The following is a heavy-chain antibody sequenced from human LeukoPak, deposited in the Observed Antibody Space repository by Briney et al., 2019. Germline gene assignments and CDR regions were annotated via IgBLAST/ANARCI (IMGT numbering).Heavy chain of an antibody. CDR2: ISSSSSTI. J-gene: IGHJ4*02. Sequence: GGSLRLSCAASGFTFSSYSMNWVRQAPGKGLEWVSYISSSSSTIYYADSVKGRFTISRDNAKNSLYLQMNSLRAEDTAVYYCARVRGGYGLDYWSQGTLVTVSS. V-gene: IGHV3-48*01. CDR1: GFTFSSYS. CDR3: ARVRGGYGLDY. D-gene: IGHD3-22*01.